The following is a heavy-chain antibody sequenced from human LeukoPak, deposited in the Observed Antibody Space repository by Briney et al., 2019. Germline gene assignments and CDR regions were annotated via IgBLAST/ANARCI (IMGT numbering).Heavy chain of an antibody. D-gene: IGHD3-10*01. Sequence: GGSLRLSCAASGFTFSSYGMHWVRQAPGKGLEWVALIWYDGNNKYYADSVKGRFTISRDNSKNTLYLQMNSLRAEDTAVYYCAKDRDSGSGYYTWGLFDAWGQGTLVTVSS. J-gene: IGHJ5*02. CDR3: AKDRDSGSGYYTWGLFDA. V-gene: IGHV3-33*06. CDR2: IWYDGNNK. CDR1: GFTFSSYG.